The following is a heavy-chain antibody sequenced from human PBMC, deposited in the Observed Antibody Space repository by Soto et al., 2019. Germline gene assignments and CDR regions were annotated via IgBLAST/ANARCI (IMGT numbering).Heavy chain of an antibody. CDR2: ISGSGGST. J-gene: IGHJ4*02. D-gene: IGHD3-10*01. Sequence: GGSLRLSSAASGFTFSSYAMSWVRQAPGKGLEWVSAISGSGGSTYYADSVKGRFTISRDNSKNTLYLQMNSLRAEDTAVYYCAKDQVPWFGELLCYFDYWGQGTLVTVSS. CDR1: GFTFSSYA. V-gene: IGHV3-23*01. CDR3: AKDQVPWFGELLCYFDY.